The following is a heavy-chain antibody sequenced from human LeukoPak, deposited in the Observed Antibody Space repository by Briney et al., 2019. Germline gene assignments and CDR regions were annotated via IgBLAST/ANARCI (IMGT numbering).Heavy chain of an antibody. Sequence: PSETLSLTCTVSGGSISSSSHYWGWIRQPPGKGLEWIGSIYYSGGTYYNPSLKSRVTISVDTSKNQFSLKLSSVTAADTAVYYCARESDDYSSDAFDIWGQGTMVTVSS. CDR1: GGSISSSSHY. J-gene: IGHJ3*02. V-gene: IGHV4-39*07. CDR2: IYYSGGT. D-gene: IGHD4-11*01. CDR3: ARESDDYSSDAFDI.